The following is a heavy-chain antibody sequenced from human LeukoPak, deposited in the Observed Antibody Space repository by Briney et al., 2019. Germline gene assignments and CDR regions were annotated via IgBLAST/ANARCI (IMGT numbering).Heavy chain of an antibody. Sequence: GGSLRLSCAASGFTFSSYAMSWVRQSPGKGLEWVSAISGSGGSTYYADSVEGRFTISRDNSKNTLYLQMNSLRAEDTAVYYCAKERDGYILGDYFDYWGQGTLVTVSS. D-gene: IGHD5-24*01. CDR1: GFTFSSYA. CDR2: ISGSGGST. J-gene: IGHJ4*02. V-gene: IGHV3-23*01. CDR3: AKERDGYILGDYFDY.